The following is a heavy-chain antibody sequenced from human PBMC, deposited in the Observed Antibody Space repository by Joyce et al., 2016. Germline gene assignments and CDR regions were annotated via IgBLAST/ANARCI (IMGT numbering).Heavy chain of an antibody. CDR2: IMPFFGAA. CDR3: ARGGTSSDHYFFYTLDV. Sequence: QVLLVQSGAAVKRPGCSLRVSCKSSGGDFSNYTVNWVRQAPGQRLEWMGGIMPFFGAAKYAEDFQGRVTLTADQSTRTAYLERSSLTSADTAVYYCARGGTSSDHYFFYTLDVWGPGTTVIVSS. V-gene: IGHV1-69*12. D-gene: IGHD1-14*01. J-gene: IGHJ6*02. CDR1: GGDFSNYT.